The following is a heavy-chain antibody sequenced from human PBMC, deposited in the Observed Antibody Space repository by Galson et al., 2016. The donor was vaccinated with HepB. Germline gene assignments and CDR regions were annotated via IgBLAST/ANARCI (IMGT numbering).Heavy chain of an antibody. J-gene: IGHJ5*02. V-gene: IGHV3-74*01. D-gene: IGHD6-19*01. Sequence: SLRLSCAASGFTFSDYYMHWVRQGSGRGLMWVSRISSDGNTTTYADSVKGRFTISRDNAKNTLYLQMNGLRAEDTATYFCTRDLATVADTWFDPWGQGTLVTVSS. CDR1: GFTFSDYY. CDR3: TRDLATVADTWFDP. CDR2: ISSDGNTT.